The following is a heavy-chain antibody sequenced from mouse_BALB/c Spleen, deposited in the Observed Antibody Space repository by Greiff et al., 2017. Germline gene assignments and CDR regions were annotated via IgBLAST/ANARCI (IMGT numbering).Heavy chain of an antibody. D-gene: IGHD2-1*01. Sequence: QVQLQQSGAELMKPGASVKISCKATGYTFSSYWIEWVKQRPGHGLEWIGEILPGSGSTNYNEKFKGKATFTADTSSNTAYMQLSSLTSEDSAVYYCARGDGNYEGLFDYWGQGTTLTVSS. V-gene: IGHV1-9*01. CDR2: ILPGSGST. J-gene: IGHJ2*01. CDR1: GYTFSSYW. CDR3: ARGDGNYEGLFDY.